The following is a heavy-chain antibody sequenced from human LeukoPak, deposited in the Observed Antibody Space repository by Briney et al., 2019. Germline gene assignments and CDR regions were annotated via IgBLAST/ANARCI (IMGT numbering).Heavy chain of an antibody. V-gene: IGHV4-39*01. Sequence: PSETLFLTCTVSGGSIISTIHYWAWIRQAPGKALEWIGSLYYTGNASYNPSLKSRVAISVDTSRNQFSLKVDSLTAADTAIYYCARHTPQEAAAKYDYWGQGTLVTVSS. CDR3: ARHTPQEAAAKYDY. CDR1: GGSIISTIHY. D-gene: IGHD6-13*01. J-gene: IGHJ4*02. CDR2: LYYTGNA.